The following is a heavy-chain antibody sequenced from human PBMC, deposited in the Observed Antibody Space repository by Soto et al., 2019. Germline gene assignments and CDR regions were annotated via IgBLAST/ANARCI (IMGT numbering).Heavy chain of an antibody. V-gene: IGHV4-61*01. J-gene: IGHJ3*02. CDR3: ARTGAVTKGCFDI. CDR1: GGSVSSGSYY. Sequence: QVQLQESGPGLVKPSETLSLTCTVSGGSVSSGSYYWSWIRQPPGQGLEWIGYIYYSGSTNYNPSLKSRVTISVDTSKNQFSLKLSSVTAADTAVYYCARTGAVTKGCFDIWGQGTMVTVSS. D-gene: IGHD4-4*01. CDR2: IYYSGST.